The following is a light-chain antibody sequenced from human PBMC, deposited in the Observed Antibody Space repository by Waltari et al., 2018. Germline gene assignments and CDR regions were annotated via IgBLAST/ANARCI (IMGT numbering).Light chain of an antibody. CDR2: GDT. CDR3: QSYDSSLGGSHLV. CDR1: SSNIGAGED. J-gene: IGLJ3*02. V-gene: IGLV1-40*01. Sequence: QSVLTQPPSVSGAPGQRVTISCTGGSSNIGAGEDVHWYQQLPGAAPKLLIFGDTKRPSGVPDRFSGSKSGTSASLAITGLQAEYEGDYYFQSYDSSLGGSHLVFCGGTKLTVL.